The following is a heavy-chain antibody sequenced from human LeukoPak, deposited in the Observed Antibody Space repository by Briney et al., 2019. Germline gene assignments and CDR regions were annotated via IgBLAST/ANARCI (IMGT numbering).Heavy chain of an antibody. CDR1: GFTFSSYG. CDR2: ISYDGSNK. Sequence: GGSLRLSCAASGFTFSSYGMHWVRQAPGKGLEWVAVISYDGSNKYYADSVKGRFTISRDNSKNTLYLQMNSLRAEDTAVYYCARGIIKSSYMDVWGKGTTVTVSS. V-gene: IGHV3-30*19. D-gene: IGHD3-10*01. J-gene: IGHJ6*03. CDR3: ARGIIKSSYMDV.